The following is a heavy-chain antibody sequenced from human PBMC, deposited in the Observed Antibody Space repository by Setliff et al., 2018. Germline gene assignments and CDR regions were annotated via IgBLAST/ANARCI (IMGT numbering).Heavy chain of an antibody. CDR1: GYTFTSNW. CDR3: ARLTPETDFDY. CDR2: VFPSDSDT. V-gene: IGHV5-51*01. J-gene: IGHJ4*02. Sequence: PGESLKISCKASGYTFTSNWSAWVRQMHGKGLEWMGLVFPSDSDTRYSPSFRGQVTISADKSISTVYLQWSSLKASDAAIYYCARLTPETDFDYWGQGTLVTVSS. D-gene: IGHD2-15*01.